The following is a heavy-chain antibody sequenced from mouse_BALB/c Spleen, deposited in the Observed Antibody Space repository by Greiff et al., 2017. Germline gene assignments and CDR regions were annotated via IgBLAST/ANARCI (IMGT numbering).Heavy chain of an antibody. J-gene: IGHJ3*01. Sequence: QVQLQQSGAELARPGASVKLSCKASGYTFTSYWMQWVKQRPGQGLEWIGYINPSTGYTEYNQKFKDKATLTADKSSSTAYMQLSSLTSEDSAVYYCARDYDYDGAWFAYWGQGTLVTVSA. CDR3: ARDYDYDGAWFAY. CDR2: INPSTGYT. V-gene: IGHV1-4*01. D-gene: IGHD2-4*01. CDR1: GYTFTSYW.